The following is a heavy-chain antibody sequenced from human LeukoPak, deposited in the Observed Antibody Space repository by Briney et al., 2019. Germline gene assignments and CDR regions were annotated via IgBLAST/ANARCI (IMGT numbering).Heavy chain of an antibody. CDR1: GYTFTSYG. J-gene: IGHJ4*02. V-gene: IGHV1-18*01. CDR3: ARTPDYDILTGQGDY. D-gene: IGHD3-9*01. CDR2: ISAYNGNT. Sequence: ASVTVSCKASGYTFTSYGISWVRQAPGQGLEWMGWISAYNGNTNYAQKLQGRVTMTTDTSTSTAYMELRSLRSDDTAVYYCARTPDYDILTGQGDYWGQGTLVTVSS.